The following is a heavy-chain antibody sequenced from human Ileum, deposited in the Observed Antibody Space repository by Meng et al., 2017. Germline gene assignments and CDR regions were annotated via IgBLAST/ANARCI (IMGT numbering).Heavy chain of an antibody. J-gene: IGHJ6*03. CDR2: INQDGSQK. CDR1: GFTFSGYW. CDR3: TNFQKGMYDMDV. D-gene: IGHD6-13*01. Sequence: GESLKISCAASGFTFSGYWMSWVRQVPGKGLGWVAVINQDGSQKYYVDSVKGRFTIHRDNAKNSLYLQRNSLGVDDTAVSSCTNFQKGMYDMDVWGQGTTVTVSS. V-gene: IGHV3-7*01.